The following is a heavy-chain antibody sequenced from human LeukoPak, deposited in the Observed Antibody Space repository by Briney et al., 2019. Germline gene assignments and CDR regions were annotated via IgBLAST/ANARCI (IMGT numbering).Heavy chain of an antibody. D-gene: IGHD3-22*01. V-gene: IGHV4-31*03. J-gene: IGHJ4*02. CDR2: IYDSGST. CDR1: GGSISSGGYY. Sequence: SETLSLTCTVSGGSISSGGYYWSWIRQHSGRGLEWIGYIYDSGSTYYNPSLKSRVTISVDTSKNHFSLKLSSVTAADTTVYYCARVTMIVVVIDYWGQGTLVTVSS. CDR3: ARVTMIVVVIDY.